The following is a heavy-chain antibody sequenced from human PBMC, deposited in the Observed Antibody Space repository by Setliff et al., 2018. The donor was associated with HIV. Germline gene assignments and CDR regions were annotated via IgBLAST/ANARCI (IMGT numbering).Heavy chain of an antibody. CDR1: GGSFSGYY. CDR3: ARGAYRDGYDY. Sequence: SETLSLTCAVYGGSFSGYYWSWIRQPPGKGLEWIGYVDYNGRTDYNPSLKSRVTISLDTSKNQVSLKLSSVAAADTAVYHCARGAYRDGYDYWGQGTLVTVSS. V-gene: IGHV4-59*01. D-gene: IGHD5-18*01. CDR2: VDYNGRT. J-gene: IGHJ4*02.